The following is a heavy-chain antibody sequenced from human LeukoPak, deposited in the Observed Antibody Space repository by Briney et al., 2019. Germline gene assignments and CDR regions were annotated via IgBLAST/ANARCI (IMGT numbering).Heavy chain of an antibody. V-gene: IGHV4-59*02. CDR3: ARDIGGSYYVRGYSDY. J-gene: IGHJ4*02. Sequence: PGGSLRLSCAASGFTVSSNYMSWIRQPPGKGLEWIGYIYYSGSTNYNPSLKSRVTISVDTSKNQFSLKLSSVTAADTAVYYCARDIGGSYYVRGYSDYWGQGTLVTVSS. CDR1: GFTVSSNY. CDR2: IYYSGST. D-gene: IGHD1-26*01.